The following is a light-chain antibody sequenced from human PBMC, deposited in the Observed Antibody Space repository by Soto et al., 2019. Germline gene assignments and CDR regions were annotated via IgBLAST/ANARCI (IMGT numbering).Light chain of an antibody. J-gene: IGKJ1*01. CDR2: AAS. CDR3: QQSYLSPWT. Sequence: DIQLTQSPSSLSASVGDRVTITCRASLPITNYLSWYQLKPGRAPKLLIYAASSLQSGVPSRFSGGRSGTEFTPALSSLQSEDFASYFCQQSYLSPWTFGQGTNVEI. V-gene: IGKV1-39*01. CDR1: LPITNY.